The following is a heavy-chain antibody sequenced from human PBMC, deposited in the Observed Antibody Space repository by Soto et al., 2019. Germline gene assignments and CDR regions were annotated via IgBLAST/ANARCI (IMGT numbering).Heavy chain of an antibody. V-gene: IGHV1-18*01. D-gene: IGHD6-13*01. J-gene: IGHJ6*02. CDR1: GYTFTSYG. CDR3: AKFGLLQQQLVRGGHYYGMDV. CDR2: ISAYNGNT. Sequence: ASVKVSCKASGYTFTSYGISWVRQAPGQGLEWMGWISAYNGNTNYAQKLQGRVTMTTDTSTSTAYMELRSLRAEDTAVYYCAKFGLLQQQLVRGGHYYGMDVWGQGTTVTVSS.